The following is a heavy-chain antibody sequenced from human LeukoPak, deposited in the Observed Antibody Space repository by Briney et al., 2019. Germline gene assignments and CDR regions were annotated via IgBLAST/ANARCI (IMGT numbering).Heavy chain of an antibody. D-gene: IGHD3-22*01. Sequence: GGSLTLSCEGSRFSFSKYEMNWVRQAPGRGLEWVSYISSNGHTIYYAGSVSGRFTISRDNARNSLYLQMNSLRAEDTGVYYCARAPSEIGGYYPEYFRHWGQSTLVIVSS. CDR3: ARAPSEIGGYYPEYFRH. CDR2: ISSNGHTI. V-gene: IGHV3-48*03. CDR1: RFSFSKYE. J-gene: IGHJ1*01.